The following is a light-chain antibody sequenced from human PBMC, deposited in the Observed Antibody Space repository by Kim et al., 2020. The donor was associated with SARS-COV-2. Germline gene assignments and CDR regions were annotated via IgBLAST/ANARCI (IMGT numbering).Light chain of an antibody. CDR1: QTIRTY. J-gene: IGKJ1*01. CDR2: DAS. CDR3: QQSYNNPPT. V-gene: IGKV1-39*01. Sequence: ASVGARVTITCRASQTIRTYLKWYRQMPGKAPNLLIYDASSLQSGVPSRFSGSGSGTDFTLTISSLQPEDFATYYCQQSYNNPPTFGQGTKVDIK.